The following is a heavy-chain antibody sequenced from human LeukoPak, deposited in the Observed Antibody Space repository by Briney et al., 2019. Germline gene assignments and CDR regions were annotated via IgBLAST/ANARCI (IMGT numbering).Heavy chain of an antibody. Sequence: ASVKVSCKASGGTFSSYAISWVRQAPGQGLEWMGWISAYNGNTNYAQKVQGRVTMTTDTSTSTGYMELRSLRSDDTAVYYCARVAATIYWYYGMDVWGQGTTVTVPS. J-gene: IGHJ6*02. CDR1: GGTFSSYA. CDR2: ISAYNGNT. D-gene: IGHD6-13*01. V-gene: IGHV1-18*01. CDR3: ARVAATIYWYYGMDV.